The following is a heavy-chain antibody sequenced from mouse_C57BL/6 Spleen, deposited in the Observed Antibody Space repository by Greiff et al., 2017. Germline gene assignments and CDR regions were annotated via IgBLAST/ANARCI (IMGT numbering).Heavy chain of an antibody. J-gene: IGHJ3*01. CDR1: GFTFSDYG. V-gene: IGHV5-17*01. CDR2: ISSGSSTI. Sequence: EVMLVESGGGLVKPGGSLKLSCAASGFTFSDYGMHWVRQAPEQGLEWVAYISSGSSTIYSADTVKGRFTISRDNAKNTLFLQMTSLRSEDTAMYYCARRDYYGSSSTLAWFAYWGQGTLVTVSA. CDR3: ARRDYYGSSSTLAWFAY. D-gene: IGHD1-1*01.